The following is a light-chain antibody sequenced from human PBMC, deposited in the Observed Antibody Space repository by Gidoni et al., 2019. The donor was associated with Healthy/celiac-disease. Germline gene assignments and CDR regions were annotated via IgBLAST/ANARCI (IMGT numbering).Light chain of an antibody. J-gene: IGKJ1*01. CDR3: QQSYSTPRCT. CDR1: QSISSY. V-gene: IGKV1-39*01. CDR2: AAS. Sequence: DIQLTQSPSSLSASVGDRVTITCRASQSISSYLNWYQQKPGKAPKLLIYAASSLKSGVPSRFSGSGSGTDFTITISSLQPEDFATYYCQQSYSTPRCTFGQGTKVEIK.